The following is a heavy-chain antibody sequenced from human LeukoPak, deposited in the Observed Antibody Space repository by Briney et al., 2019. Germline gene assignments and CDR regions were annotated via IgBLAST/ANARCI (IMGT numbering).Heavy chain of an antibody. D-gene: IGHD6-13*01. CDR2: INPNSGGT. J-gene: IGHJ3*02. CDR3: ARVTFSSSWYAPEAFDI. Sequence: GASVKVSCKASGYTFTGYYMHWVRQAPGQGLEWMGWINPNSGGTNYAQKLQGRVTMTTDTSTSTAYMELRSLRSDDTAVYHCARVTFSSSWYAPEAFDIWGQGTMVTVSS. V-gene: IGHV1-2*02. CDR1: GYTFTGYY.